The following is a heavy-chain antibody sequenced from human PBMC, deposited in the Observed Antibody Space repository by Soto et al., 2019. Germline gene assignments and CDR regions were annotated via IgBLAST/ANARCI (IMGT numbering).Heavy chain of an antibody. CDR2: VSPKSGNT. D-gene: IGHD1-1*01. CDR1: GYNFFDYG. Sequence: QIPLVQSGAEVKKPGASVKVSCKASGYNFFDYGVSWVRQAPGQGLEWMGWVSPKSGNTDYARKVQGRVTMTPEISTGTAYMELSGLISDDTGVYYCARGRTVSSIGPLLVWGQGTLVSVSS. J-gene: IGHJ1*01. CDR3: ARGRTVSSIGPLLV. V-gene: IGHV1-18*01.